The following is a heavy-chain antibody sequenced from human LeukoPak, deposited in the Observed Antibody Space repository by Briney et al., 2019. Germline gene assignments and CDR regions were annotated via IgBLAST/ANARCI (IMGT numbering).Heavy chain of an antibody. J-gene: IGHJ4*02. CDR3: AKGSGSYLSPLYYLDY. V-gene: IGHV3-53*01. CDR2: IYSGGNT. D-gene: IGHD1-26*01. Sequence: PGGSLRLSCTVSGFPVSINSMSWVRQAPGKGLEWVSFIYSGGNTHYSDSVKGRFTISRDSSKNTLYLQMNSLRAEDTAVYYCAKGSGSYLSPLYYLDYWGQGTLVTVSS. CDR1: GFPVSINS.